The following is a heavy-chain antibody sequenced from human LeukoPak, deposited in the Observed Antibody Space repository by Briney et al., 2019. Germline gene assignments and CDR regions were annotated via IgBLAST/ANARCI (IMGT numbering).Heavy chain of an antibody. CDR3: ARDPRRYYYGSGSYYPLYNWFDP. J-gene: IGHJ5*02. Sequence: GASVNVSCKASGYTFTSYGISWVRQAPGQGLEWMGWISAYNGNTNYAQKLQGRVTMTTDTSTSTAYMELRSLRSDDTAVYYCARDPRRYYYGSGSYYPLYNWFDPWGQGTLVTVSS. CDR2: ISAYNGNT. D-gene: IGHD3-10*01. CDR1: GYTFTSYG. V-gene: IGHV1-18*04.